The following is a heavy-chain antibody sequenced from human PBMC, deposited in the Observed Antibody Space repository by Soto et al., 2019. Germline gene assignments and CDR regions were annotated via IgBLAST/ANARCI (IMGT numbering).Heavy chain of an antibody. CDR2: IIPIFGTA. D-gene: IGHD2-2*01. CDR3: ASLGYCSSTSCSVYYYGMDV. CDR1: GGTFSSYS. Sequence: SVKVSCKASGGTFSSYSISWVRQAPVQGLEWMGGIIPIFGTANYAQKFQGRVTITADESTSTAYMELSSLRSEDTAVYYCASLGYCSSTSCSVYYYGMDVWGQGTTVTVSS. V-gene: IGHV1-69*13. J-gene: IGHJ6*02.